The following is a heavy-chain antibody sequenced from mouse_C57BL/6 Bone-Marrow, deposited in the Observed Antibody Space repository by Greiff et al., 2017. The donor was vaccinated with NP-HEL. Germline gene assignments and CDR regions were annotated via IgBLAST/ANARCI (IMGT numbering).Heavy chain of an antibody. V-gene: IGHV1-59*01. CDR3: ARRGPYYFDY. Sequence: QVQLQQPGAELVRPGTSVKLSCKASGYTFTSYWMHWVKQRPGQGLEWIGVIDPSDSYTNYNQKFKGKATLTVDTSSSTAYMQLSSLTSEDSAVYYCARRGPYYFDYWGQGTTLTVSS. J-gene: IGHJ2*01. CDR2: IDPSDSYT. CDR1: GYTFTSYW.